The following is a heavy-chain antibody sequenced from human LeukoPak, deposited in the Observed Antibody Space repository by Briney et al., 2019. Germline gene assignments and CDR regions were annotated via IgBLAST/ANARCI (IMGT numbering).Heavy chain of an antibody. CDR1: GFTFSSYE. CDR3: ARGVRRLRTFDY. Sequence: GGSLRLSCAASGFTFSSYEMNWVRQAPGKGLEWVSYISSSGSTIYYADSVEGRFTISRDNAKNSLYLQMNSLRAEDTAVYYCARGVRRLRTFDYWGQGTLVTVSS. V-gene: IGHV3-48*03. CDR2: ISSSGSTI. J-gene: IGHJ4*02.